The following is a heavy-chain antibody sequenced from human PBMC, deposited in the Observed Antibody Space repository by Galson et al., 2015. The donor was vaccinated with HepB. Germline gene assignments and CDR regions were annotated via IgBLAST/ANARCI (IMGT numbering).Heavy chain of an antibody. Sequence: SLRLSCAASGFTFSSYAMSWVRQAPGKGLEWVSAISGSGGSTYYADSVKGRFTISRDNSKNTLYLQMNSLRAEDTAVYYCAKGRNNWNDVFPFDYWGQGTLVTVSS. CDR2: ISGSGGST. CDR1: GFTFSSYA. J-gene: IGHJ4*02. CDR3: AKGRNNWNDVFPFDY. D-gene: IGHD1-20*01. V-gene: IGHV3-23*01.